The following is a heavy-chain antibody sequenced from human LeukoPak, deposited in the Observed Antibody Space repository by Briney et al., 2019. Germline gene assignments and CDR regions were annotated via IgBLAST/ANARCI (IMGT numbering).Heavy chain of an antibody. D-gene: IGHD6-6*01. Sequence: SVKVSCTTSGGTFSNYAISWVRQAPGQGPEWMGGIIPVSGTTNNAHKFQGRVTITADESTSTAYMELSSLRSEDTAVYYCARDPPAKHEYSSSDRELRQGLWGQGTLVTVSS. CDR3: ARDPPAKHEYSSSDRELRQGL. V-gene: IGHV1-69*13. CDR2: IIPVSGTT. CDR1: GGTFSNYA. J-gene: IGHJ1*01.